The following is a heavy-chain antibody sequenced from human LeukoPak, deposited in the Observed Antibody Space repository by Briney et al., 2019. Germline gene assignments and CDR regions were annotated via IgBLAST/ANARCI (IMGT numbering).Heavy chain of an antibody. Sequence: ASVKVSCKASGYTLTSYDINWVRQATGQGLEWMGWMNPNSGNTGYAQKFQGRVTMTRNTSISTAYMELSSLRSEDTAVYYCARGLYVWGSYRNNWFDPWGQGTLVTVSS. CDR2: MNPNSGNT. J-gene: IGHJ5*02. CDR3: ARGLYVWGSYRNNWFDP. CDR1: GYTLTSYD. V-gene: IGHV1-8*01. D-gene: IGHD3-16*02.